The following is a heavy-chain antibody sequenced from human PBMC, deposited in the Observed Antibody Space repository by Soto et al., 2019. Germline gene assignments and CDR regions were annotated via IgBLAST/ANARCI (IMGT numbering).Heavy chain of an antibody. CDR2: IYPGDSDI. D-gene: IGHD4-4*01. CDR3: PRQSMTTVSYYYYGMDV. J-gene: IGHJ6*02. V-gene: IGHV5-51*01. CDR1: GYSFTSYW. Sequence: GESLKISCKGAGYSFTSYWIGWVRQMPGKGLEWMGIIYPGDSDIRYSPSFQGQVTISADKSISTAYLQWSSLKASDTAMYYCPRQSMTTVSYYYYGMDVWGQGTTVTVSS.